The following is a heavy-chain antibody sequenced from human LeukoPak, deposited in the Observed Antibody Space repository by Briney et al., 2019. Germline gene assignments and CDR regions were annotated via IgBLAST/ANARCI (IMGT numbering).Heavy chain of an antibody. V-gene: IGHV4-4*09. Sequence: NPSETLSLTCTVSGASISSYYWSWIRQPPGKGLEWIGHIYHSGTTNYNPSLTSRVTISVDMSRNQFSLELSSVTAADTAVYYCASPTWPSRRTSFDYWGQGTLVTVSS. CDR2: IYHSGTT. J-gene: IGHJ4*02. CDR3: ASPTWPSRRTSFDY. CDR1: GASISSYY. D-gene: IGHD1-14*01.